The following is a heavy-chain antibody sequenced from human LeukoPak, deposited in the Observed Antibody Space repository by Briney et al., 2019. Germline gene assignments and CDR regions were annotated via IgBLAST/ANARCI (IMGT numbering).Heavy chain of an antibody. J-gene: IGHJ3*02. CDR1: GFTFSSYS. V-gene: IGHV3-21*01. Sequence: PGGSLRLPCAASGFTFSSYSMNWVRQAPGKGLEWVSSISSSSSYIYYADSVKGRFTISRDNAKNSLYLQMNSLRAEDTAVYYCARDSGTNNRITMIVVVIGAFDIWGQGTMVTVSS. CDR2: ISSSSSYI. CDR3: ARDSGTNNRITMIVVVIGAFDI. D-gene: IGHD3-22*01.